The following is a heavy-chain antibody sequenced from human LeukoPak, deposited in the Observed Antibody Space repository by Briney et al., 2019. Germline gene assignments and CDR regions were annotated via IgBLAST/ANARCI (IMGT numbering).Heavy chain of an antibody. CDR2: ISSSGSTK. CDR3: ATELFDY. V-gene: IGHV3-11*01. CDR1: TFTISDNH. D-gene: IGHD1-7*01. J-gene: IGHJ4*02. Sequence: GGSLTRTSAASTFTISDNHMSRNPQAPGKGLEWVSNISSSGSTKYYADSVKGRFTISRDNAKNSLYLQMNSLRAEDTAVYYCATELFDYWGQGTLVTVSS.